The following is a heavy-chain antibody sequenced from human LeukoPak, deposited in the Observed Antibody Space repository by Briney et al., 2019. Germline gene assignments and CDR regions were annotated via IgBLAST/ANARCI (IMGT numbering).Heavy chain of an antibody. CDR1: GASFSDYY. V-gene: IGHV4-34*01. D-gene: IGHD1-26*01. Sequence: PSETLSLTCAVYGASFSDYYWWSWIRQPPGKGLELIGYVHYTGSTFYNSSLKSRVTISADTSQNQFSLSLTSVTAADTAVYYCATLGLLRGAGFNLATHFDYWGQGTLVAVSS. J-gene: IGHJ4*02. CDR2: VHYTGST. CDR3: ATLGLLRGAGFNLATHFDY.